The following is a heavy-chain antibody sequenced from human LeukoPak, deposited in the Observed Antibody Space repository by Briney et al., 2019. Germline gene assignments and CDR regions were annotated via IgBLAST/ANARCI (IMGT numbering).Heavy chain of an antibody. CDR2: ISSDGNNK. V-gene: IGHV3-30*04. Sequence: GGSLRLSCAASGFTFSSYTIHWVRQAPGMGLEWVAVISSDGNNKYYADSVKGRFTVSRDNSKNTLSLQMDNLRPEDTAVYYCARDDGRVITDSCFDYWGQGTLVSVSS. J-gene: IGHJ4*02. D-gene: IGHD1-14*01. CDR3: ARDDGRVITDSCFDY. CDR1: GFTFSSYT.